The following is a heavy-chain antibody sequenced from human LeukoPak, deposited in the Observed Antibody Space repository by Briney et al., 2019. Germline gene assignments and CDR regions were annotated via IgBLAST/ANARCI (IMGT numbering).Heavy chain of an antibody. D-gene: IGHD5-24*01. Sequence: GGSLRLSCSASGFTFSNYPVHWVRQAPGKGLEYVSGISGNGGNTYYANSVKGRFTISRDNSKHTLYLQMGSLRAEDMAVYYCARSKRWLEHYWYFDLWGRGTLVTVSS. CDR3: ARSKRWLEHYWYFDL. CDR1: GFTFSNYP. J-gene: IGHJ2*01. CDR2: ISGNGGNT. V-gene: IGHV3-64*01.